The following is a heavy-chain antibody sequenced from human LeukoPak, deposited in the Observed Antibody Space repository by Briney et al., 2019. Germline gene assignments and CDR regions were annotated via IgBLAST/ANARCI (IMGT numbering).Heavy chain of an antibody. Sequence: PGGSLRLSCAASGFTFSSYWMSWVRQAPGKGLEGVANIKQDGSEKYYVDSVKGRFTISRDNAQNSLYLQMNSLRAEDTAVYYCARDWTAAVGYMDVWGKGTTVTVSS. V-gene: IGHV3-7*01. J-gene: IGHJ6*03. D-gene: IGHD3/OR15-3a*01. CDR2: IKQDGSEK. CDR1: GFTFSSYW. CDR3: ARDWTAAVGYMDV.